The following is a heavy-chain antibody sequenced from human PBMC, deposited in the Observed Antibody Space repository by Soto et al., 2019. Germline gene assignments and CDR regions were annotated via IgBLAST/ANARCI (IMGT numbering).Heavy chain of an antibody. Sequence: PGGSLRLSCAASGFTFSSYWMHWVLQAPGKGLVWVSRINSDGSSTSYADSVKGRFTIPRDNAKNTLYLQMNSLRAEDTAVYYCASKGYSSSLPIDYWGQGTLVTVSS. CDR3: ASKGYSSSLPIDY. CDR2: INSDGSST. V-gene: IGHV3-74*01. J-gene: IGHJ4*02. D-gene: IGHD6-6*01. CDR1: GFTFSSYW.